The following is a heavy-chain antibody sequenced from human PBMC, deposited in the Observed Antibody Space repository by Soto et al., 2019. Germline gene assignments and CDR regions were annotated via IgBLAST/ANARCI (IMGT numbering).Heavy chain of an antibody. CDR2: INPSGGST. V-gene: IGHV1-46*03. CDR3: ASEMTTFGGVTHA. CDR1: GYTFTSYY. Sequence: ASVKVSCKASGYTFTSYYVHWVRQAPGQGLEWMGIINPSGGSTSYAQKFQGRVTMTRDTSTSTVYMELSSLRSEDTAVYYCASEMTTFGGVTHAWGQGTLVTVSS. J-gene: IGHJ5*02. D-gene: IGHD3-16*01.